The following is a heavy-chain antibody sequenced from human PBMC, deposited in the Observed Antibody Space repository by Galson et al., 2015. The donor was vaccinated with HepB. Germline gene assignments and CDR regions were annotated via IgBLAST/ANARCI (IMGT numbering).Heavy chain of an antibody. J-gene: IGHJ4*02. Sequence: SVKVSCKVSGYTLTELSMHWVRQAPGKGLEWMGGFDPEDGETIYAQKFQGRVTMTEDTSTDTAYMELSSLRSEDTAVYYCAVVVPAAMLRAFDYWGQGTLVTVSS. V-gene: IGHV1-24*01. D-gene: IGHD2-2*01. CDR2: FDPEDGET. CDR3: AVVVPAAMLRAFDY. CDR1: GYTLTELS.